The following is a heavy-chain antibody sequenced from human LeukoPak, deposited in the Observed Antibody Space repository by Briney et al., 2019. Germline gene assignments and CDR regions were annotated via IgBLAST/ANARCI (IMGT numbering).Heavy chain of an antibody. Sequence: GGSLRLSCAASGFTFSSYSMNWVRQAPGKGLEWVSSISSSSSYIYYADSVKGRFTISRDNAKNSLYLQMNSLRAEDTAVYYCAKDQRGFWSGYFAYYYYYMDVWGKGTTVTVSS. D-gene: IGHD3-3*01. CDR2: ISSSSSYI. CDR1: GFTFSSYS. J-gene: IGHJ6*03. V-gene: IGHV3-21*01. CDR3: AKDQRGFWSGYFAYYYYYMDV.